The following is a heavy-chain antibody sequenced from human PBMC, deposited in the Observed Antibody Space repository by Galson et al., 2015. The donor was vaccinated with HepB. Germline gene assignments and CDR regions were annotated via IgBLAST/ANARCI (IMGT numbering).Heavy chain of an antibody. CDR1: GFTFSSHA. D-gene: IGHD6-13*01. J-gene: IGHJ3*02. V-gene: IGHV3-23*01. Sequence: SLRLSCAASGFTFSSHAMNWVRQAPGKGLEWVSAISDGGFSTFYADSVKGRFTISRDNSKNTLFLQMSSLRAEDTAVYYCAKDVYGSSWYGAFDIWGRGTMVTVSS. CDR3: AKDVYGSSWYGAFDI. CDR2: ISDGGFST.